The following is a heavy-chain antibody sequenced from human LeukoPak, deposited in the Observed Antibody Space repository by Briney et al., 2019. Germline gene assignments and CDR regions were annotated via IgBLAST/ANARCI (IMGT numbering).Heavy chain of an antibody. J-gene: IGHJ2*01. V-gene: IGHV4-4*08. D-gene: IGHD3-3*01. CDR1: GGSISSYY. CDR3: ARDFRGYYDFWSGPRYFDL. CDR2: IYTSGST. Sequence: PSETLSLTCTVSGGSISSYYWSWIRQPPGKGLEWIGRIYTSGSTNYNPSLKSRVTISVDTSKNQFSLKLSSVTAADTAVYYCARDFRGYYDFWSGPRYFDLWGRGTLVTVSS.